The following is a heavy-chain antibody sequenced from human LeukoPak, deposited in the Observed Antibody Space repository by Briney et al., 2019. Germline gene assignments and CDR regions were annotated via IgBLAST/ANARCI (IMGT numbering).Heavy chain of an antibody. D-gene: IGHD1-14*01. CDR3: AKGGAVTGTGTFDY. J-gene: IGHJ4*02. CDR2: ISGSRVNT. Sequence: GGSLRLSCAASGFTFSDYYMSWIRQAPGKGLEWVSAISGSRVNTYYADSVKGRFTISRDNSKNTLFLQMNSLRAEDTAVYYCAKGGAVTGTGTFDYWGRGTLVTVSS. CDR1: GFTFSDYY. V-gene: IGHV3-23*01.